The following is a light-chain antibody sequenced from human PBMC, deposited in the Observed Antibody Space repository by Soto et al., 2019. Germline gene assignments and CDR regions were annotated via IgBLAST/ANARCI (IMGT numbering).Light chain of an antibody. CDR3: RRYGSSIT. CDR2: DAS. V-gene: IGKV3D-15*01. CDR1: QSVSSY. J-gene: IGKJ4*01. Sequence: EIVMTQSPDTLSVSPGERATLSCRASQSVSSYLAWYQQKRGQAPRLLIYDASTRAPGIPARFSGSGSGTDIAFTISIRGPESVAVEVYHRRRYGSSITFGGGTQVDIK.